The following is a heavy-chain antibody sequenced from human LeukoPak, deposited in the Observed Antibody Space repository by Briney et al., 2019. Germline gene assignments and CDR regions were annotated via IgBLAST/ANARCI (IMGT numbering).Heavy chain of an antibody. Sequence: GGTLRLSCAASGFTFSSYAMRWVRQAPGKGLEWVSSISRSGDSTYYADSVKGRFTISRDNSKNTLYLQMNSLRAEDTAVYYCAKGDYYDLDYWGQGTLVTVSS. J-gene: IGHJ4*02. V-gene: IGHV3-23*01. CDR1: GFTFSSYA. CDR3: AKGDYYDLDY. D-gene: IGHD3-22*01. CDR2: ISRSGDST.